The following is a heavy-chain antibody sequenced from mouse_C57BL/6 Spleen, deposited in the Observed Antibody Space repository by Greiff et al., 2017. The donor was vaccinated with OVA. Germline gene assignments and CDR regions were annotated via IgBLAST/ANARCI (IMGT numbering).Heavy chain of an antibody. V-gene: IGHV1-76*01. D-gene: IGHD1-1*01. J-gene: IGHJ4*01. CDR3: ARWGITTVMDY. CDR2: IYPGSGNT. Sequence: QVQLQQSGAELVRPGASVKLSCKASGYTFTDYYINWVKQRPGQGLEWIARIYPGSGNTYYNEKFKGKATLTAEKSSSTAYMQLSSLTSEDSAVYFCARWGITTVMDYWGQGTSVTVSS. CDR1: GYTFTDYY.